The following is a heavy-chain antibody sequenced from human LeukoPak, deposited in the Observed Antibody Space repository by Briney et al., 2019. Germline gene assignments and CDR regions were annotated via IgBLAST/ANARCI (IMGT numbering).Heavy chain of an antibody. J-gene: IGHJ4*02. CDR1: GGTFSSYA. D-gene: IGHD3-22*01. CDR3: ARDKTEYYYDSSGYYFDY. V-gene: IGHV1-69*04. CDR2: IIPILGIA. Sequence: GASVKVSCKASGGTFSSYAISWVRQAPGQGLEWMGRIIPILGIANYAQKFQGRVTITAAKSTSTAYMELSSLRSEDTAVYYCARDKTEYYYDSSGYYFDYWGQGTLVTVSS.